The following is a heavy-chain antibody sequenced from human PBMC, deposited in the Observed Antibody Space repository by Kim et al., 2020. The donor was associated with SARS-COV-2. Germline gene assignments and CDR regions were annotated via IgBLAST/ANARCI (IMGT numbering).Heavy chain of an antibody. CDR3: ASDLTPGQY. J-gene: IGHJ4*02. CDR2: IIPDGRST. Sequence: GGSLRLSCAASGFTFSEYWMHWVRQAPGKGLVWVSRIIPDGRSTSYADSVKGRFTISRDNAKNTLYLQMNSLRAEDTAVYYCASDLTPGQYWGQGTLVT. CDR1: GFTFSEYW. V-gene: IGHV3-74*01. D-gene: IGHD2-15*01.